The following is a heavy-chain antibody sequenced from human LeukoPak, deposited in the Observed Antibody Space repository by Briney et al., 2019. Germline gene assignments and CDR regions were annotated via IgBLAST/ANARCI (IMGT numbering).Heavy chain of an antibody. J-gene: IGHJ3*02. V-gene: IGHV4-31*03. CDR3: ARGGGYYYVGAFDI. Sequence: PSETLSLTCTVSGGSISSGGYYWSWIRQHPGKGLEWIGYIYYSGSTYYNPSLKSRVTISVDTSKNQFSLKLGSVTAADTAVYYCARGGGYYYVGAFDIWGQGTMVTVSS. CDR1: GGSISSGGYY. CDR2: IYYSGST. D-gene: IGHD3-22*01.